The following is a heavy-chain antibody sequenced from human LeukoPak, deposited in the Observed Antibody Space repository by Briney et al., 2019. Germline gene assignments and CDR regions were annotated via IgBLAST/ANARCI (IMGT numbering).Heavy chain of an antibody. CDR3: ARSGWSAGAFDI. D-gene: IGHD6-19*01. CDR2: ISSSSSYI. Sequence: PGGSLRLSCAASGFTFSSYSMNWVRQAPGKGLEWVSSISSSSSYIYYADSVKGRFTISRDNAKNSLYLQMNSLRAGDTAVYYCARSGWSAGAFDIWGQGTMVTVSS. CDR1: GFTFSSYS. J-gene: IGHJ3*02. V-gene: IGHV3-21*01.